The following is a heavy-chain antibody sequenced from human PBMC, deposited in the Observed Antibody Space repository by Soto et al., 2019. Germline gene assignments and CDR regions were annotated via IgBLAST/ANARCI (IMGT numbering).Heavy chain of an antibody. Sequence: PSETLSLTCAVSGGSISSDYWSWIRQPPEKGLEWIGYMYNNGSTNYNPSLKSRVTISVDSSKNHFSLKLRSVTAADTAVYYFVRHLGYDSSGYYRNWFDPWGQGTLVTVFS. J-gene: IGHJ5*02. CDR2: MYNNGST. CDR3: VRHLGYDSSGYYRNWFDP. V-gene: IGHV4-59*08. CDR1: GGSISSDY. D-gene: IGHD3-22*01.